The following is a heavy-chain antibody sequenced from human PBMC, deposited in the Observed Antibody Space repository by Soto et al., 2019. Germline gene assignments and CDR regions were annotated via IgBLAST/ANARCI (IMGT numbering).Heavy chain of an antibody. D-gene: IGHD1-26*01. V-gene: IGHV3-23*01. CDR3: AKEGGLSGSYYISSSYYFDY. J-gene: IGHJ4*02. CDR2: IIDSGGST. CDR1: GFTVSSCA. Sequence: PGGSLRLSCAASGFTVSSCAMGWARQAPGKGLEWVSDIIDSGGSTYYADSVKGRFTISRDNSKSTLYLQMNSLRAEDTSVYYCAKEGGLSGSYYISSSYYFDYWGQGTLVTGSS.